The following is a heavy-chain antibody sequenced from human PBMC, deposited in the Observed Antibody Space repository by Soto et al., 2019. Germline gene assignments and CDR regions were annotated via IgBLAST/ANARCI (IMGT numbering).Heavy chain of an antibody. J-gene: IGHJ6*02. Sequence: ASVKVSCKASGDNFTGYYMHWVRQAPGQGLEWMGWINPNSGGTNYAQKFQGRVTMTRDTSISTAYMELSRLRSYDTAVYYWARSNPAFYYGIDVWGQGTTVTVSS. CDR3: ARSNPAFYYGIDV. D-gene: IGHD2-15*01. CDR2: INPNSGGT. CDR1: GDNFTGYY. V-gene: IGHV1-2*02.